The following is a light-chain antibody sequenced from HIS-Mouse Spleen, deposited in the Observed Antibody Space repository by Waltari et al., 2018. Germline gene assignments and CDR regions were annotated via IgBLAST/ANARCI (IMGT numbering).Light chain of an antibody. CDR2: EGS. J-gene: IGLJ3*02. V-gene: IGLV2-23*01. CDR3: CSYAGSSTWV. CDR1: SRYVGSYNP. Sequence: QPALSHPAPVSGSPGQSLPISCTGTSRYVGSYNPVPRYQQHPVQAPKLVIYEGSKRPSGVSNRFSGSKSGNAASLTISGVQADDEADYCCCSYAGSSTWVFGGGTKLTVL.